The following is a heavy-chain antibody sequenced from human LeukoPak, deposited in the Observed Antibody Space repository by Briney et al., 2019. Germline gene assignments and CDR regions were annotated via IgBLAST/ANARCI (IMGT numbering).Heavy chain of an antibody. V-gene: IGHV3-30*18. Sequence: PGRSLRLSCAASGFTFSSYGMHWVRQAPGKGLEWVAVISYDGSNKYYADSVKGRFTISRDNSKNTLYLQMNSLRAEDTAVYYCAKDRGIVLMVYAPLYGMDVWGQGTTVTVSS. CDR3: AKDRGIVLMVYAPLYGMDV. D-gene: IGHD2-8*01. CDR1: GFTFSSYG. CDR2: ISYDGSNK. J-gene: IGHJ6*02.